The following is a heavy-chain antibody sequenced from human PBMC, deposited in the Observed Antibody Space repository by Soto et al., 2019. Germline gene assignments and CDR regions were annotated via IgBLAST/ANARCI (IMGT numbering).Heavy chain of an antibody. D-gene: IGHD2-2*02. CDR3: ARVKVPAAILGAFDL. J-gene: IGHJ3*01. CDR1: CYTFSTYG. V-gene: IGHV1-18*01. CDR2: INPFKGDT. Sequence: SGKVSFKASCYTFSTYGITWVRQAPGQGLDWMGWINPFKGDTNSAARFQDRVTMTTDTSTRTAYMELRSLRSDDTAVYYCARVKVPAAILGAFDLWGQGTLVTVSS.